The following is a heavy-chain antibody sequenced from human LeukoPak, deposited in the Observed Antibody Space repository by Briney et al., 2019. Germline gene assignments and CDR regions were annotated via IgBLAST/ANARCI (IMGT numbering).Heavy chain of an antibody. CDR3: ARGARITTIDY. CDR1: GFTLSSIA. CDR2: ISPSGGGT. V-gene: IGHV3-23*01. Sequence: DPGGSLRLSCAASGFTLSSIAMSWVRQAPGKGLEWLSSISPSGGGTVSADSVKGRFTISRDNSKNTLYLQMNSLRAEDTAVYYCARGARITTIDYWGQGALVTVSS. D-gene: IGHD1-1*01. J-gene: IGHJ4*02.